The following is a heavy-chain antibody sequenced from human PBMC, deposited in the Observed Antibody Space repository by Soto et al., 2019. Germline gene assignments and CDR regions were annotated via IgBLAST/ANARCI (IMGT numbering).Heavy chain of an antibody. D-gene: IGHD6-13*01. CDR1: WFSLSKNRMG. V-gene: IGHV2-26*01. CDR2: IFSNDEK. CDR3: ARILGSSSPVDY. Sequence: RAALLNPAETLTLTCTVSWFSLSKNRMGVSWIRQPPGKALEWLAHIFSNDEKSYSTSLKSRLTISKDTSKSQVVLTMTNMDPVDTATYYCARILGSSSPVDYWGQGTLVTVSS. J-gene: IGHJ4*02.